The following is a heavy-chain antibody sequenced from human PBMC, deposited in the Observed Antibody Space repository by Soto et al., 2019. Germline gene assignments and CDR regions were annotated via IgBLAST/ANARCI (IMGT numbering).Heavy chain of an antibody. J-gene: IGHJ4*02. CDR2: MNPNSGNT. V-gene: IGHV1-8*01. D-gene: IGHD4-17*01. CDR1: GYTFTSYD. Sequence: ASVKVSCKASGYTFTSYDINWVRQATGQGLEWMGWMNPNSGNTGYAQKFQGRVTMTRNISISTAYMELSSLRSEDTAVYYCAGDYGDYGDLEYYFDYWGQGTLVTVSS. CDR3: AGDYGDYGDLEYYFDY.